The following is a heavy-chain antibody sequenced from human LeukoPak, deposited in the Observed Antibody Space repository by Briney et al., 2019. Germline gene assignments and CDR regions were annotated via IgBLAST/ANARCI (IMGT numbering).Heavy chain of an antibody. Sequence: GASVKVSCKASGYIFTNFDINWVRQATGRGLEWVGWMNSNSGNTGYGQKFQGRITLTRDTAISTAYMELTSLRYEDTAVYYCARGDYWGQGTLVTVSS. V-gene: IGHV1-8*01. J-gene: IGHJ4*02. CDR1: GYIFTNFD. CDR2: MNSNSGNT. CDR3: ARGDY.